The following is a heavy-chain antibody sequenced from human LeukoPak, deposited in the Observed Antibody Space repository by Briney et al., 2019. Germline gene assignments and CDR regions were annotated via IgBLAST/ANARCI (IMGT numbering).Heavy chain of an antibody. CDR3: ARGPYSSSWYPQAPDY. J-gene: IGHJ4*02. CDR2: ISAYNGNT. V-gene: IGHV1-18*01. CDR1: GYTFTSYG. D-gene: IGHD6-13*01. Sequence: ASVKVSCKASGYTFTSYGISWVRQAPGQGLEWMGWISAYNGNTNYARKLQGRVTMTTDTSTSTAYMELRSLRSDDTAVYYCARGPYSSSWYPQAPDYWGQGTLVTVSS.